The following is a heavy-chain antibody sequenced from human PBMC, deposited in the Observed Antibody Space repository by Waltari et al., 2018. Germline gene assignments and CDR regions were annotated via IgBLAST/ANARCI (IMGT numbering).Heavy chain of an antibody. CDR3: ARPADSSGYYFDY. V-gene: IGHV1-3*01. CDR1: GYTFTSYA. CDR2: IHAGNGNT. D-gene: IGHD3-22*01. Sequence: QVQLVQSGAEVKKPGASVKVSCKASGYTFTSYAMHWVRQAPGQRLEWMGWIHAGNGNTKYSQKFRGRVTITRDTSASTAYMELSSRRSEDTAVYYWARPADSSGYYFDYWGQGTLVTVSS. J-gene: IGHJ4*02.